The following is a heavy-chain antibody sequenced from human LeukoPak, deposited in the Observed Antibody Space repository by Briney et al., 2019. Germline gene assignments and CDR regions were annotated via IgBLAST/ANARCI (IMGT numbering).Heavy chain of an antibody. CDR2: INPNSGGT. Sequence: ASVKVSCKASGYTFTSYYMHWVRQAPGQGLEWMGWINPNSGGTNYAQKFQGRVTMTRDTSISTAYMELSRLRSDDTAVYYCARDARIAATFDYWGQGTLVTVSS. J-gene: IGHJ4*02. CDR1: GYTFTSYY. V-gene: IGHV1-2*02. D-gene: IGHD6-13*01. CDR3: ARDARIAATFDY.